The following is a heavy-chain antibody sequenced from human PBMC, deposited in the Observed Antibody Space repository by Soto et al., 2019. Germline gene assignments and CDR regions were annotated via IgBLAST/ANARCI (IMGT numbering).Heavy chain of an antibody. Sequence: QVQLVQSGAEVKKPGSSVKVSCKASGGTFSSYAISWVRQAPGQGLGWMGGIIPIFGTANYAQKFQGRVTITADESTSTAYMELSSLRSEDTAVYYCARGGYSYGLYYYYGMDVWGQGTTVTVSS. D-gene: IGHD5-18*01. CDR3: ARGGYSYGLYYYYGMDV. CDR2: IIPIFGTA. CDR1: GGTFSSYA. V-gene: IGHV1-69*01. J-gene: IGHJ6*02.